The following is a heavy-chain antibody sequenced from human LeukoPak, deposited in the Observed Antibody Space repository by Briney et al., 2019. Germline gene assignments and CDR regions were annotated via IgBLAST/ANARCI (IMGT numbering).Heavy chain of an antibody. J-gene: IGHJ4*02. CDR1: GYTFTNYY. Sequence: ASVTVSFKASGYTFTNYYMHWVRQAPGQGLGWMGIIDPNNGSTSYAQKFRGRVTMTRDTSTSTVYMELSSLRSEDTAVYYCARGRSSGWYVYWGQGTLVSVSS. V-gene: IGHV1-46*01. D-gene: IGHD6-19*01. CDR3: ARGRSSGWYVY. CDR2: IDPNNGST.